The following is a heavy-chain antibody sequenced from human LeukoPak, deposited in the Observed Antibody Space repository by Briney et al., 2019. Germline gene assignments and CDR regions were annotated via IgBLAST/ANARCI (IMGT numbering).Heavy chain of an antibody. CDR3: ARDKSSTNWLDS. CDR2: INPSGGST. V-gene: IGHV1-46*01. J-gene: IGHJ5*01. D-gene: IGHD3-10*01. Sequence: GASVTVSCKASGYSFTNFYIHWVRQAPGQGLERMGIINPSGGSTNYAQKFQGRVTMTSDTSASTVYLDLSSLRSEDTAIYYCARDKSSTNWLDSWGQGTLVTVSS. CDR1: GYSFTNFY.